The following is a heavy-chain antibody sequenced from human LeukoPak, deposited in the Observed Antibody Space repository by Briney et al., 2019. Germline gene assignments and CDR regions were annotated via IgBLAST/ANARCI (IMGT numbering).Heavy chain of an antibody. Sequence: GGSLRLSCAASGFTVSSNYMSWVRQAPGKGLEWVSSISSTSTSINYAGSVGGRFTISRDNAKNSLYLQMSSLRAEDTAVYYCARSLEVDPWGQGTLVTVSS. V-gene: IGHV3-21*01. CDR3: ARSLEVDP. CDR2: ISSTSTSI. CDR1: GFTVSSNY. J-gene: IGHJ5*02.